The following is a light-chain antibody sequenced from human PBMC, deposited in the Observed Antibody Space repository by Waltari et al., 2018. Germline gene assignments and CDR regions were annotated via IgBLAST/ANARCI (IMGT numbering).Light chain of an antibody. CDR3: QRRVSWPLT. CDR1: QSVGDF. J-gene: IGKJ4*01. Sequence: EIVLTQFPATLSLSPGERAHLSCRARQSVGDFLAWYQQKPGQAPRLLISDESKRVTGSPARFRCSGSGTVFTPIISSLEPDDFALYYSQRRVSWPLTLGVGTTVEIK. CDR2: DES. V-gene: IGKV3-11*01.